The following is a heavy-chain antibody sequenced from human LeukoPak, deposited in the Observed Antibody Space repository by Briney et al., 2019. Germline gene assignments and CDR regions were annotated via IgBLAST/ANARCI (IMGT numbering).Heavy chain of an antibody. D-gene: IGHD3-16*01. CDR2: IYYSGST. CDR3: ERMGARDPYYLGY. V-gene: IGHV4-59*01. J-gene: IGHJ4*02. Sequence: PSETLSLTCTVSGGSISSYYWSWIRQPPGKGLEWVGYIYYSGSTNYNPSLKSRVTISVDTSKNQFSLKLSSVTAADTAVYYCERMGARDPYYLGYWGQGTLVTVSS. CDR1: GGSISSYY.